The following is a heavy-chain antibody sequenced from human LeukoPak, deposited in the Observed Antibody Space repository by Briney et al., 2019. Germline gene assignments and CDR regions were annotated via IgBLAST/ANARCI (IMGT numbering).Heavy chain of an antibody. CDR1: GFTFSSYS. CDR3: ARAAYSSSPDF. J-gene: IGHJ4*02. D-gene: IGHD6-13*01. Sequence: PRGSLRLSCAASGFTFSSYSMNWVRQAPGKGLEWVSYISPSSSNMFYADSVKGRFTISRDNAKNSLYLHMNSLRDEDTAVYYCARAAYSSSPDFWGQGTRVTVSS. V-gene: IGHV3-48*02. CDR2: ISPSSSNM.